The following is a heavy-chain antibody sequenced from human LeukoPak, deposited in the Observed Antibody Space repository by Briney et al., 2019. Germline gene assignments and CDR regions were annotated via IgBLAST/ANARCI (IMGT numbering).Heavy chain of an antibody. CDR2: IDGDGGRT. Sequence: GGSLRLSCAASGFTFSSYVMSWVRQAPGKGLEWVSAIDGDGGRTYHADSVRGRFTISRDNSKNTLYLQMDSLRAEDTAIYYCAKDYYSSGRYYDYDAFDIWGQGTVVTVSS. J-gene: IGHJ3*02. CDR1: GFTFSSYV. D-gene: IGHD3-10*01. V-gene: IGHV3-23*01. CDR3: AKDYYSSGRYYDYDAFDI.